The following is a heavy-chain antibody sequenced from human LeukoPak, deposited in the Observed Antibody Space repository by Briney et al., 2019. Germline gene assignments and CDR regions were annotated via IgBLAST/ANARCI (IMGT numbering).Heavy chain of an antibody. D-gene: IGHD2-21*02. V-gene: IGHV3-23*01. CDR1: GFTFTSYA. J-gene: IGHJ4*02. CDR2: ISAGATTT. Sequence: PGGSLRLSRETSGFTFTSYAVSWVRQAPGKGLEWVSAISAGATTTYYADSVKGRFTISRDDSRNTLYLQMDSLRVEDTAVYYCANPCSDGVCYPDYWGQGTLVTVSS. CDR3: ANPCSDGVCYPDY.